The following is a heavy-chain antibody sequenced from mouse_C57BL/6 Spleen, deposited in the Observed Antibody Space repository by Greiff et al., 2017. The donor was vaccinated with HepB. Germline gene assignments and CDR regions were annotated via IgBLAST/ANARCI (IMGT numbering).Heavy chain of an antibody. J-gene: IGHJ2*01. Sequence: QVQLQQSGAELARPGASVKLSCKASGYTFTSYGISWVKQRTGQGLEWIGEIYPRSGNTHYNEKFKGKATLTADKSSSTAYMELRSLTSEDSAVYFCARGGSDWGQGTTLTVSS. V-gene: IGHV1-81*01. CDR1: GYTFTSYG. CDR2: IYPRSGNT. CDR3: ARGGSD.